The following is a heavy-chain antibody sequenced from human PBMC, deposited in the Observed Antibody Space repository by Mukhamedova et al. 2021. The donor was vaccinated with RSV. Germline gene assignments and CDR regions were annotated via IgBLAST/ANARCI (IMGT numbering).Heavy chain of an antibody. Sequence: VRQATGKGLEWVSAIGTAGDTYYPGSVKGRFTISRENAKNSLHLQMNSLSAGDTAVYYCARARVDYGLDVWGQGTTVTVSS. J-gene: IGHJ6*02. CDR3: ARARVDYGLDV. V-gene: IGHV3-13*01. CDR2: IGTAGDT. D-gene: IGHD3-10*01.